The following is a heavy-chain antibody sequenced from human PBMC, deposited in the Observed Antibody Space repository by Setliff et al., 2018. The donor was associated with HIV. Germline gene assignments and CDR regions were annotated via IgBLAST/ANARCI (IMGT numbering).Heavy chain of an antibody. Sequence: SETLSLTCAVFGGSFTDIGGSFTDYYWIWIRQPPGKGLEWIGSIYESGSTYYNPSLKSRVSISVDTSKNQFSLKLSSVTAADTAVYYCARQHSESRDFDYWGQGTLVTVSS. CDR3: ARQHSESRDFDY. CDR1: GGSFTDIGGSFTDYY. V-gene: IGHV4-39*01. J-gene: IGHJ4*02. D-gene: IGHD3-22*01. CDR2: IYESGST.